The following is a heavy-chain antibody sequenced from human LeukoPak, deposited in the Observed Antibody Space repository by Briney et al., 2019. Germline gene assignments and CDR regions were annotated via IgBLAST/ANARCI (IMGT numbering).Heavy chain of an antibody. CDR1: GFTFITYG. V-gene: IGHV3-30*02. CDR2: IRSDGSIK. Sequence: GDSLRLSCAASGFTFITYGMHWVRQAPGKGLEWVAYIRSDGSIKDYADSVKGRFTISRDNSNNTVYLQMCSLRAEDTAVYYCARAAIVVSGPSDCWGQGTLVTVSS. CDR3: ARAAIVVSGPSDC. D-gene: IGHD2-2*01. J-gene: IGHJ4*02.